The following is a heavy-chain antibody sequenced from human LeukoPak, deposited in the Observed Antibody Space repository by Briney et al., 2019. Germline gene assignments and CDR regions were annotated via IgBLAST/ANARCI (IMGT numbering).Heavy chain of an antibody. CDR2: ISSSSSTI. V-gene: IGHV3-48*01. CDR1: GFTFSTYT. D-gene: IGHD5-18*01. J-gene: IGHJ3*02. CDR3: ARTGCSIQLWLRGAFDI. Sequence: GGSLRLSCAASGFTFSTYTMNWVRQAPRKGLEWVSYISSSSSTIYYADSVKDRFTISRDNAKNSLFLQMNSLRAEDTAVYYCARTGCSIQLWLRGAFDIWGQGTMVTVSS.